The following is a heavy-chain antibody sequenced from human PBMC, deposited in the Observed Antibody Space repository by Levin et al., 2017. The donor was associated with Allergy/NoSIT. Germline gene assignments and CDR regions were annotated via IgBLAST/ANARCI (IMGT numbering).Heavy chain of an antibody. D-gene: IGHD3-22*01. J-gene: IGHJ6*02. CDR2: INPSGGRT. Sequence: ASVKVSCKASGYTFTSYYMHWVRQAPGQGLEWMGIINPSGGRTSYAQKFQGRVTMTRDTSTSTVYMELSSLRSEDTAVYYCASSSSSAPMTKYYYYGMDVWGQGTTVTVSS. CDR3: ASSSSSAPMTKYYYYGMDV. V-gene: IGHV1-46*01. CDR1: GYTFTSYY.